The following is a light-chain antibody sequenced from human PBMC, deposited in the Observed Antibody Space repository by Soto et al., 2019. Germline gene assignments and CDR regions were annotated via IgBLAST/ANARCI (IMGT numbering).Light chain of an antibody. CDR2: QVS. Sequence: DVVMTQSPLSLPVTLGQPASISCSSSQSLVYSDGNTYLNWFQQRPGQSPRRLIYQVSNRDSAVPDRFSGSGSGTDFTLKISRVEADDIGVYYCMQGTHWPWTFGQGTKVEIK. CDR1: QSLVYSDGNTY. V-gene: IGKV2-30*01. CDR3: MQGTHWPWT. J-gene: IGKJ1*01.